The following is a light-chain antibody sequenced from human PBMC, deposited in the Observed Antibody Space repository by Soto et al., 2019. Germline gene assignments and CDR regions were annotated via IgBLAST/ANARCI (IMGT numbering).Light chain of an antibody. CDR3: QQRSNWPPGT. CDR1: QSVSTY. V-gene: IGKV3-11*01. CDR2: DAS. J-gene: IGKJ3*01. Sequence: EIVLTQSPATLSLSPGERATLSCRASQSVSTYLAWYQQKPGQAPRLLMYDASNRSTGIPARFSGSGSGTDFTLTISSLEPEDFAVYYCQQRSNWPPGTFGPVTKVDIK.